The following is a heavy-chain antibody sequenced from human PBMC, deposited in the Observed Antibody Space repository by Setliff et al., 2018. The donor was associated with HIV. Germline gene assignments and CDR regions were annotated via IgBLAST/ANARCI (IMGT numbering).Heavy chain of an antibody. Sequence: SETLSLTCTVSGGSISSSSYYWGWIRQPPGKGLEWIGSIYYSGSTYYNPSLKSRVTISVDTSKNQFSLKLSSVTAADTAVYYCARAMKYSYGYVHDAFDIWGQGTMVTVPS. CDR2: IYYSGST. CDR1: GGSISSSSYY. J-gene: IGHJ3*02. D-gene: IGHD5-18*01. CDR3: ARAMKYSYGYVHDAFDI. V-gene: IGHV4-39*01.